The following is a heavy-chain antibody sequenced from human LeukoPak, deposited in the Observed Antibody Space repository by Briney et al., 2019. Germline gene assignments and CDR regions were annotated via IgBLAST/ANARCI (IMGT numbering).Heavy chain of an antibody. CDR1: GYTFTRYY. J-gene: IGHJ4*02. CDR2: INPNSGGT. D-gene: IGHD1-26*01. CDR3: ARVYRSGSYAPGY. V-gene: IGHV1-2*02. Sequence: ASVKVSCKASGYTFTRYYMHWVGQAPGQGREWMGGINPNSGGTNYAQKVHGRVTVTRDTSISTAYMELSRLRSDDTAVYYCARVYRSGSYAPGYWGQGTLVTVSS.